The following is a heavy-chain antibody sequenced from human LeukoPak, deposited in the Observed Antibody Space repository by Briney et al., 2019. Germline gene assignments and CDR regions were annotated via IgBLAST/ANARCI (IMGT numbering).Heavy chain of an antibody. J-gene: IGHJ4*02. CDR1: GCTFTSNG. CDR3: ARDGRFGELFGY. Sequence: ASVKVSCKASGCTFTSNGISWVRQAPGQGLEWMGWISAYNGNTNYAQKLQGRVTMTTDTSTSTAYMELRSLRSDDTAVYYCARDGRFGELFGYWGQGTLVTVSS. V-gene: IGHV1-18*04. CDR2: ISAYNGNT. D-gene: IGHD3-10*01.